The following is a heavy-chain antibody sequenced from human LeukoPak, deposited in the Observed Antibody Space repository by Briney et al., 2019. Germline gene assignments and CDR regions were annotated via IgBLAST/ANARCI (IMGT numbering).Heavy chain of an antibody. D-gene: IGHD3-16*02. J-gene: IGHJ4*02. CDR2: VCDTGST. V-gene: IGHV4-59*01. Sequence: PSEALSLTCTVSGGSMSGYCWSWIRQPPGTRLEWIGYVCDTGSTNYIPSLKSRVTLSVDTSNNQFSLKLSSVTAADTAVYYCARTFYDYVWGSYRYTEFDYWGQGTLVTVSS. CDR1: GGSMSGYC. CDR3: ARTFYDYVWGSYRYTEFDY.